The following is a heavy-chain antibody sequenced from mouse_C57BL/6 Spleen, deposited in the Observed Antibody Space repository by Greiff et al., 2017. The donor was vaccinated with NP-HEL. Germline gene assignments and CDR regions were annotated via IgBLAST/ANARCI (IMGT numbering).Heavy chain of an antibody. Sequence: EVHLVESGAELVRPGASVKLSCTASGFNIKDYYMHWVKQRPEQGLEWIGRIDPEDGDTEYAPKFQGKATMTADTSSNTAYLQLSSLTSEDTAVYYCTRYYGSSYWYFDVWGTGTTVTVSS. J-gene: IGHJ1*03. CDR3: TRYYGSSYWYFDV. CDR1: GFNIKDYY. V-gene: IGHV14-1*01. CDR2: IDPEDGDT. D-gene: IGHD1-1*01.